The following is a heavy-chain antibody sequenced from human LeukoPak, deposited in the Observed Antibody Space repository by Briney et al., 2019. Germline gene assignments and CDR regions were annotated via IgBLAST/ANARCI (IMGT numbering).Heavy chain of an antibody. J-gene: IGHJ5*02. CDR3: AKSPYCSGGSCYYPDWFDP. CDR1: GFTFDDYA. V-gene: IGHV3-9*01. Sequence: GGSLRLSCAASGFTFDDYAMHWVRQAPGKGLEWVSGISWNSGSIGYADSVKGRFTISRDNSKNTLYLQMNSLRAEDTAVYYCAKSPYCSGGSCYYPDWFDPWGQGTLVTVSS. D-gene: IGHD2-15*01. CDR2: ISWNSGSI.